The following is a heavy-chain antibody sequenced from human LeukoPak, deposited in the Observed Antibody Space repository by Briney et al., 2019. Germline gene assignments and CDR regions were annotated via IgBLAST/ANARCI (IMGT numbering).Heavy chain of an antibody. Sequence: SETLSLTCAVYGGSFSGYYWSWIRQPPGKGLEWIGEINHSGSTNYNPSLKSRVTISVDTSKNQFSLKLSSVTAADTAVYYCARGPSLYSSADYWGQGTLVTVSS. CDR1: GGSFSGYY. V-gene: IGHV4-34*01. J-gene: IGHJ4*02. D-gene: IGHD2-21*01. CDR2: INHSGST. CDR3: ARGPSLYSSADY.